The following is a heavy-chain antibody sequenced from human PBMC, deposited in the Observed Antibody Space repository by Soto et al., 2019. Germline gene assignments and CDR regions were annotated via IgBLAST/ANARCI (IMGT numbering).Heavy chain of an antibody. CDR3: ARESEDLTPNFDY. Sequence: LRLSCAASGFTFTRYSMNWVRQAAGKGLEWVSSISSTTNYIYYADSMKGRFTVSRDNAKNSVYLEMNSLSAEDTAVYYCARESEDLTPNFDYWGQGTLVTVSS. CDR1: GFTFTRYS. CDR2: ISSTTNYI. V-gene: IGHV3-21*01. J-gene: IGHJ4*02.